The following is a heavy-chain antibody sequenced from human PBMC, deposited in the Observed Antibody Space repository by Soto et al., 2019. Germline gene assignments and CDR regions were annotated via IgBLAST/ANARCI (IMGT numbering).Heavy chain of an antibody. V-gene: IGHV3-48*01. CDR3: ARGFGSSWFHY. Sequence: EVHLVESGGGLVQPGGSLRLSCAGTGFIFNNYNMNWVHQAPGKGPEWVSFITGDSGVIYYADSVKGRFTISRDNAKNSLYLQMDSLRAEDTALYYCARGFGSSWFHYWGQGTQVTVSS. CDR1: GFIFNNYN. J-gene: IGHJ4*02. D-gene: IGHD6-13*01. CDR2: ITGDSGVI.